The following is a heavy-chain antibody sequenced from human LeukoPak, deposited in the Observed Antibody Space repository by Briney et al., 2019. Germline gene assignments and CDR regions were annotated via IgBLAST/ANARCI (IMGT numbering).Heavy chain of an antibody. Sequence: GGSLRVSCAASGFTFNIYSMSWVRHAPGKGLEWVSSITSSGDATFYADSVKDRFTISRDNSKNMLYLQMSRLRAEDTAVYYCAKDRPNYHESNGHYYRPNGDYWGQGTLVTVSS. CDR3: AKDRPNYHESNGHYYRPNGDY. CDR1: GFTFNIYS. J-gene: IGHJ4*02. V-gene: IGHV3-23*01. CDR2: ITSSGDAT. D-gene: IGHD3-22*01.